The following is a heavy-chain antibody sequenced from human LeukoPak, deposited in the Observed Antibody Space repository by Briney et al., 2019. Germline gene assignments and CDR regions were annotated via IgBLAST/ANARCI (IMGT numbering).Heavy chain of an antibody. J-gene: IGHJ5*02. CDR3: AKNVPDGTTTVTSSFDP. Sequence: GGSPRLSCAGSGFTFSTYAMHWVRQAPGKGLEWVAVISYDGSNKYYADSVKGRFTISRDNSKNTLYLQMNSLRAEDTAVYYCAKNVPDGTTTVTSSFDPWGQGTLVTVSS. CDR2: ISYDGSNK. V-gene: IGHV3-30*18. D-gene: IGHD4-17*01. CDR1: GFTFSTYA.